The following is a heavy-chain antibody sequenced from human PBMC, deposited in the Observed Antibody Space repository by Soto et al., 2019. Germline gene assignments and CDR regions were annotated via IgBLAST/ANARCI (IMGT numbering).Heavy chain of an antibody. Sequence: PGGSLRLSCTASGFTFGDYAMSWFRQAPGKGLEWVGFIRSKAYGGTTEYAASVKGRFTISRDDSKSIAYLQMNSLKTEDTAVYYCTSPPYSSSWYSYGMDVWGQGTTVTVSS. D-gene: IGHD6-13*01. CDR3: TSPPYSSSWYSYGMDV. CDR2: IRSKAYGGTT. CDR1: GFTFGDYA. J-gene: IGHJ6*02. V-gene: IGHV3-49*03.